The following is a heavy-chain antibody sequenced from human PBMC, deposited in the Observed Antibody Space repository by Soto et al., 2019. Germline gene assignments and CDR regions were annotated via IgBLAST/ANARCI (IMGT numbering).Heavy chain of an antibody. V-gene: IGHV1-2*06. Sequence: ASVKVSCKASGYIFTDYYMHWVRQAPGQELGWMGRINPNSGGTNYAQKFQGRVTMTTDTSTSTAYMELSSLRSDDTAMYYCARGVGSGTYYNQYNWFDPWGQGTLVTVSS. CDR1: GYIFTDYY. CDR3: ARGVGSGTYYNQYNWFDP. D-gene: IGHD3-10*01. J-gene: IGHJ5*02. CDR2: INPNSGGT.